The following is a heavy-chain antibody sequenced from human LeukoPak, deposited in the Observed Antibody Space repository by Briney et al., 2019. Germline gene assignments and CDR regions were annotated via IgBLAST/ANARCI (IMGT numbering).Heavy chain of an antibody. J-gene: IGHJ4*02. CDR1: SGSISSSSYF. CDR3: ARVDTAMAFFDY. CDR2: IYYSGST. D-gene: IGHD5-18*01. Sequence: SETLSLTCTVSSGSISSSSYFWGWIRQPPGKGLEWIGSIYYSGSTYYNPSLKSRVTISVDTSKNQFSLKLSSVTAADTAVYYCARVDTAMAFFDYWGQGTLVTVSS. V-gene: IGHV4-39*07.